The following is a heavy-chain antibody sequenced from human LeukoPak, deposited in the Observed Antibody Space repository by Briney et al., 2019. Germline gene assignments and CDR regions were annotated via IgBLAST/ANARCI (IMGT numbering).Heavy chain of an antibody. CDR1: GYTFTGYY. Sequence: ASVKVSCKTSGYTFTGYYMHWVRQAPGQGLEWMGWINLNSGGTNYAQRFQGRVTMTRDTSISTAYVELSSLRFDDTAVYYCARDLFARTDGSRWYGDDYWGQGTLVTVSS. D-gene: IGHD6-19*01. CDR3: ARDLFARTDGSRWYGDDY. J-gene: IGHJ4*02. CDR2: INLNSGGT. V-gene: IGHV1-2*02.